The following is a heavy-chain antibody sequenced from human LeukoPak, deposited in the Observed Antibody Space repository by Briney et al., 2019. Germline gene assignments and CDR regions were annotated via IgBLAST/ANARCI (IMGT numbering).Heavy chain of an antibody. D-gene: IGHD1-14*01. J-gene: IGHJ6*02. V-gene: IGHV4-39*01. CDR2: WFYVGST. CDR1: GGSISRSSFY. Sequence: PSETLSLTCNVSGGSISRSSFYWGWIRQPPGKGPEWIGSWFYVGSTYYNPSLKSRVTISVDTSKNQFSLNLRSVTAADTAMYYCVRRKAATTGEQYFSPDVWGQGTTVTVSS. CDR3: VRRKAATTGEQYFSPDV.